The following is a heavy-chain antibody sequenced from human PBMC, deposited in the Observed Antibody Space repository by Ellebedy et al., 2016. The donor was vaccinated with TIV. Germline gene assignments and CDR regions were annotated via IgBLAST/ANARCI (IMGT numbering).Heavy chain of an antibody. J-gene: IGHJ4*02. CDR2: ITSGGTI. CDR3: ARLDWSDVDLRHFYFDY. V-gene: IGHV3-11*01. D-gene: IGHD1-1*01. Sequence: GESLKISCAASGFPFSDYYMSWTRQAPGTGLEWVSFITSGGTIYYADSVKGRFTISRDNAKNALYLHMHSLRAEDTAVYYCARLDWSDVDLRHFYFDYWGQGTQVTV. CDR1: GFPFSDYY.